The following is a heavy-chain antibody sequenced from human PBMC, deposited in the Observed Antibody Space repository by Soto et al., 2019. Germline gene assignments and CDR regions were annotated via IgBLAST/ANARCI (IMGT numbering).Heavy chain of an antibody. CDR1: GGSISSAAYY. J-gene: IGHJ4*02. CDR3: AREYTYGSNFFDC. V-gene: IGHV4-31*03. Sequence: QVQLQESGPGLVKPSQTLSLSCTVSGGSISSAAYYWSWIRQHPGKGLEWIGYISHSGSTYYTPSLKSRVIILADTPKNQLSLNLTSVTAADTAVYYCAREYTYGSNFFDCWGQGALVTVSS. D-gene: IGHD5-18*01. CDR2: ISHSGST.